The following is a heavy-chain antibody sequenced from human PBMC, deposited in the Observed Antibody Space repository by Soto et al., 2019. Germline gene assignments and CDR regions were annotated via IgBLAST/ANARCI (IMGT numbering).Heavy chain of an antibody. CDR3: ARGQEGIVATH. J-gene: IGHJ4*02. Sequence: QVQLQQWGAGLLKPSETLSLTCTVNGGSLTGYYWSWIRQPPGKGLEWIGEVKDGGSTNYSPPLSVRVSISANTSKNHLSLRLNSVTAADTAVYFCARGQEGIVATHWDQGALVTVSS. D-gene: IGHD5-12*01. CDR2: VKDGGST. CDR1: GGSLTGYY. V-gene: IGHV4-34*01.